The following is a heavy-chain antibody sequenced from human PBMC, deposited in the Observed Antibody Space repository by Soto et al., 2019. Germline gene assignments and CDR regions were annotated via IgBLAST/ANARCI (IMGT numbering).Heavy chain of an antibody. CDR3: AKSLFDFWSGYYKIGLRYYYYGMDV. CDR1: GFTFSSYG. V-gene: IGHV3-30*18. Sequence: GGSLRLSCAASGFTFSSYGMHWVRQAPGKGLEWVAVISYDGSNKYYADSVKGRFTISRDNSKNTLYLQMNSLRAEDTAVYYCAKSLFDFWSGYYKIGLRYYYYGMDVWGQGTTVTVSS. J-gene: IGHJ6*02. D-gene: IGHD3-3*01. CDR2: ISYDGSNK.